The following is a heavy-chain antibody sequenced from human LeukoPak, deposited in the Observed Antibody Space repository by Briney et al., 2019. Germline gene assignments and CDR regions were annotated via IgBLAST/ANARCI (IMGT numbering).Heavy chain of an antibody. J-gene: IGHJ5*02. V-gene: IGHV4-59*12. CDR2: IYYSGST. CDR1: GGSISSYY. D-gene: IGHD3-22*01. Sequence: SETLSLTCTVSGGSISSYYWSWIRQPPGKGLEWTGYIYYSGSTNYNPSLKSRVTMSVDTSKNQFSLKLSSVTAADTAVYYCARVDSSGYYYLGNNWFDPWGQGTLVTVSS. CDR3: ARVDSSGYYYLGNNWFDP.